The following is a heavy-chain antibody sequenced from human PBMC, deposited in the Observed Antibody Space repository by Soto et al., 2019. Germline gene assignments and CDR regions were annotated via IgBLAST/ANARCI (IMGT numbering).Heavy chain of an antibody. CDR3: ARDLLRFYYYDSSGPKGFDP. D-gene: IGHD3-22*01. V-gene: IGHV3-21*01. CDR1: GFTFSSYS. CDR2: ISSSSSYI. J-gene: IGHJ5*02. Sequence: EVQLVESGGGLVKPGGSLRLSCAASGFTFSSYSMNWVRQAPGKGLEWVSSISSSSSYIYYADSVKGRFTISRDNAKNSLYLQRNSLRAEDTAVYYCARDLLRFYYYDSSGPKGFDPWGQGTLVTVSS.